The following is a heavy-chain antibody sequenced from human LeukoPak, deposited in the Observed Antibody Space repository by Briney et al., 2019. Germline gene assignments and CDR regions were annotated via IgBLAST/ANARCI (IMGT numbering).Heavy chain of an antibody. V-gene: IGHV4-59*01. Sequence: PSETLSLTCTVSGGSISSYYWSWIRQPPGKGLEWIGHIYYSGSTDYNPSLKSRVTISVDTSKNQFSLKLSSVTAADTAVYYCARDRGQQLVHFDYWGQGTLVTVSS. CDR1: GGSISSYY. CDR3: ARDRGQQLVHFDY. D-gene: IGHD6-13*01. CDR2: IYYSGST. J-gene: IGHJ4*02.